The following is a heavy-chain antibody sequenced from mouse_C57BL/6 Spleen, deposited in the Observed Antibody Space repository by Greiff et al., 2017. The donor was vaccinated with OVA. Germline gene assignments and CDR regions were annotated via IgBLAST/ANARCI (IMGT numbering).Heavy chain of an antibody. D-gene: IGHD2-4*01. Sequence: DVQLVESGEGLVKPGGSLKLSCAASGFTFSSYAMSWVRQTPEKRLEWVAYISSGGDYIYYADTVKGRFTISRDNARNTLYLQMSSLKSEDTAMYYCTRGFDYDGYFDYWGQGTTLTVSS. CDR2: ISSGGDYI. J-gene: IGHJ2*01. V-gene: IGHV5-9-1*02. CDR3: TRGFDYDGYFDY. CDR1: GFTFSSYA.